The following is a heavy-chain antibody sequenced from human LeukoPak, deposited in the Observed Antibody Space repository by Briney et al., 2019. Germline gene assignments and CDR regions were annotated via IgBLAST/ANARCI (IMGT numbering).Heavy chain of an antibody. V-gene: IGHV3-30*04. Sequence: PGRSLRLSCAASGFTFSSYAMHWVRQAPGKGLEWVAVISYDGSNKYYADSVKGRFTISRDNSKNPLYLQMNSLRAEDTAVYYCARDAGYGSGSYYSYYFDYWGQGTLVTVSS. CDR1: GFTFSSYA. D-gene: IGHD3-10*01. J-gene: IGHJ4*02. CDR2: ISYDGSNK. CDR3: ARDAGYGSGSYYSYYFDY.